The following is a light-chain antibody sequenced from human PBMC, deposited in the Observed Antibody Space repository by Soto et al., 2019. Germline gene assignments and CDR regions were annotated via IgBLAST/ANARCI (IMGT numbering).Light chain of an antibody. CDR2: SNN. CDR1: SSNIGSNY. Sequence: QLVLTQPPSASGTPGQRVTISCSGSSSNIGSNYVYWYQQLPGTAPKLLIYSNNQRPSGVPDRFSGSKSGTSASLAIRGLRSEDEADYYCAAWDDSLSGVVFGGGTQLTVL. V-gene: IGLV1-47*02. CDR3: AAWDDSLSGVV. J-gene: IGLJ2*01.